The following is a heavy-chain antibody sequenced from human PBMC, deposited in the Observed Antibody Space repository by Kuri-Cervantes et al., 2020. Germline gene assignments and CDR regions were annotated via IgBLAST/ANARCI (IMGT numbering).Heavy chain of an antibody. J-gene: IGHJ4*02. CDR2: IYYSGST. D-gene: IGHD2-15*01. CDR3: ARVGSRRASHFDY. Sequence: SETLSLTCTVSGGSISSYYWSWIRQPPGKGLEWIGYIYYSGSTNYNPSLKSRVTISVDTSKNQFSLKLSSVTAADTAVYYCARVGSRRASHFDYWGQGTLVTVSS. CDR1: GGSISSYY. V-gene: IGHV4-59*08.